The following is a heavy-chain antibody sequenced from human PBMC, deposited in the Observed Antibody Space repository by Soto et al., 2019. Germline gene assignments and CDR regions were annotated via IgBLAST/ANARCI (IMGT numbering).Heavy chain of an antibody. Sequence: QVQLVQSGAEMREPGSSVKVSCKASGGTFSSSAINLLRQAPGQGPEWMGGIIPTFGTANYIEKFRGRVTITADTSTSTAYMEVSSLTSEDTAMYFCARSETAGHRGVEIWGQGTMVTVSS. CDR3: ARSETAGHRGVEI. CDR2: IIPTFGTA. CDR1: GGTFSSSA. V-gene: IGHV1-69*06. D-gene: IGHD6-19*01. J-gene: IGHJ3*02.